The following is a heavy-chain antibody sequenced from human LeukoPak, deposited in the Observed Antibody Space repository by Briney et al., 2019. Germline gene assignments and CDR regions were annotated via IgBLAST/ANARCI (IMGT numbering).Heavy chain of an antibody. CDR3: AKVSWLGTLPSYHFDS. CDR2: IRGTGTTT. D-gene: IGHD6-19*01. V-gene: IGHV3-23*01. Sequence: PGGSLRLSCAASGFTFSDHAMSWVRQAPGKGLEWVSAIRGTGTTTFYAASVRGRFTIYRDNSKNTADLQMNSLRAEDTAVYYCAKVSWLGTLPSYHFDSWGQGTQVTVSS. CDR1: GFTFSDHA. J-gene: IGHJ4*02.